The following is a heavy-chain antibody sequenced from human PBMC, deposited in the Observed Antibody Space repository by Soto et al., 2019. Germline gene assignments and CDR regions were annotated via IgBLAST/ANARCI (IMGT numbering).Heavy chain of an antibody. J-gene: IGHJ4*02. D-gene: IGHD6-13*01. V-gene: IGHV1-18*04. Sequence: ADSVQVSCKASGYTFTSYGISWVRQAPGQGLEWMGWISAYNGNTNHAQKLQGRVTMTTDTSTSTAYMELRSLRSDDTAVYYCARDVSLVLLPDYFDYWAQGSLVTVYS. CDR1: GYTFTSYG. CDR2: ISAYNGNT. CDR3: ARDVSLVLLPDYFDY.